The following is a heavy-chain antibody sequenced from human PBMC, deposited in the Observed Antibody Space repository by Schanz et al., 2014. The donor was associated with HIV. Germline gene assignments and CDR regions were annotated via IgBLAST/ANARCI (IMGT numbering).Heavy chain of an antibody. D-gene: IGHD6-13*01. V-gene: IGHV3-48*01. J-gene: IGHJ4*02. Sequence: IQLVESGGGVVQPGRSLRLSCAVSGFTFSNYSMNWVRQAPGKGLEWVSYISSSSSAIYYADSVKGRFTISRDNAKNSLYLQMNSLRAEDTAVYYCARGLTSSWFAPLDFWGRGTLVTVSS. CDR2: ISSSSSAI. CDR1: GFTFSNYS. CDR3: ARGLTSSWFAPLDF.